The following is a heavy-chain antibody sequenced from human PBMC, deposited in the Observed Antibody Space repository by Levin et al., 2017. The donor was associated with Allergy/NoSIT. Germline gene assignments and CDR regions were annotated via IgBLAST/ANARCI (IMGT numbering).Heavy chain of an antibody. CDR2: ISSDESTT. Sequence: GGSLRLSCAASGFTFSNYWIHWVRQAPGKGLVWVSRISSDESTTTYADSVKGRFTISRDNAKNTVSLQMNSLRAEDTAVYYCARVLRYCSGSSCYYYFDYWGQGTLVTVSS. CDR3: ARVLRYCSGSSCYYYFDY. V-gene: IGHV3-74*03. J-gene: IGHJ4*02. CDR1: GFTFSNYW. D-gene: IGHD2-15*01.